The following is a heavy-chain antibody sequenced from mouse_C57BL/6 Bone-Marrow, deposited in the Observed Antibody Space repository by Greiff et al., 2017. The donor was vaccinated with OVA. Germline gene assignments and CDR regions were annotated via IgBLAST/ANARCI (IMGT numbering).Heavy chain of an antibody. CDR1: GYTFTEYT. D-gene: IGHD2-4*01. Sequence: QVQLQQSGAELVKPGASVKLSCKASGYTFTEYTIHWVKQRSGQGLAWIGWFYPGSGSLKYNEKFTDKATLTADKSSSTVYMELSRLTSEDSAVYFCARHEGGDYEGEAWFAYWGQGTLVTVSA. CDR2: FYPGSGSL. J-gene: IGHJ3*01. V-gene: IGHV1-62-2*01. CDR3: ARHEGGDYEGEAWFAY.